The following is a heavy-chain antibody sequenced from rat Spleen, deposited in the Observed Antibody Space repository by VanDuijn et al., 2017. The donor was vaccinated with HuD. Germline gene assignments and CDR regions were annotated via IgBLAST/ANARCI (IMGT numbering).Heavy chain of an antibody. CDR3: SSNNLDY. Sequence: EVQLVESGGGLMQPGRSLKLSCVASGFTFNNYWMTWIRQAPGKGLEWVASIADSGDYTYYPDSVKCRFTISRDNAKSTLYLQMDSLRSEDTATYYLSSNNLDYWGQGVVVTVCS. CDR2: IADSGDYT. D-gene: IGHD1-10*01. CDR1: GFTFNNYW. J-gene: IGHJ2*01. V-gene: IGHV5-31*01.